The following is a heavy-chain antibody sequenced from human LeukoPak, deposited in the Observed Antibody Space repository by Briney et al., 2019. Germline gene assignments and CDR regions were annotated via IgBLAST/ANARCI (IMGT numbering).Heavy chain of an antibody. CDR2: IAQDGSDK. Sequence: PGGSLRLSCAASGFTFRSHWMSWVRQAPGKGLEWVANIAQDGSDKNYVDSVKGRFTISRDNAKNSLYLQMNSLRDEDTAVYYCVRNGGASDIWGQGTMVTVS. CDR1: GFTFRSHW. J-gene: IGHJ3*02. V-gene: IGHV3-7*01. CDR3: VRNGGASDI. D-gene: IGHD2-8*01.